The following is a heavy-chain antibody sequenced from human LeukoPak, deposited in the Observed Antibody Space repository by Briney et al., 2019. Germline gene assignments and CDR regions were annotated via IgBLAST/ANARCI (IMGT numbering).Heavy chain of an antibody. CDR1: GFTFSSYS. J-gene: IGHJ4*02. Sequence: GGSLRLSCAASGFTFSSYSMNWVRQAPGKGLEWVSSISSSSSYIYYADSVKGRFTISRDNAKNSLYLQMNSLRAEDTAVYYCARVRGRRGDRENYFDYWGQGTLVTVSS. V-gene: IGHV3-21*01. CDR3: ARVRGRRGDRENYFDY. D-gene: IGHD3-16*01. CDR2: ISSSSSYI.